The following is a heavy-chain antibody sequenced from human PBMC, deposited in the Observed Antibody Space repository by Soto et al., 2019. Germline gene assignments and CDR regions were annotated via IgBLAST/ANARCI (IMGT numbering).Heavy chain of an antibody. V-gene: IGHV3-33*01. D-gene: IGHD3-3*01. CDR3: ARDQLDRLKPRETRYFDY. Sequence: GCAVRLSCGASGFTFNSYVVHCFRAAQCKGLEWVAVIWYDGSREFYADSVKVRFTISRDNSKLYLQMNSLRADDTAVYYCARDQLDRLKPRETRYFDYWGQGTLVTVSS. CDR1: GFTFNSYV. J-gene: IGHJ4*02. CDR2: IWYDGSRE.